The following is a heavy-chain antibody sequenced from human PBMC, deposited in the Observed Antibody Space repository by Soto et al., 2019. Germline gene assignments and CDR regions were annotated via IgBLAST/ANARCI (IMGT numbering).Heavy chain of an antibody. V-gene: IGHV4-30-2*01. D-gene: IGHD7-27*01. CDR1: GGSISSGGYS. CDR3: ATWGSSTNY. J-gene: IGHJ4*02. CDR2: IYHGGST. Sequence: QLQLQESGSGLVKPSQTLSLTCAVSGGSISSGGYSWSWIRQPPGKGLEWIGNIYHGGSTYYNPSLXXRXTXXVDRPKNQFSLKLSSVTAADTAVYYCATWGSSTNYWGQGTLVTVSS.